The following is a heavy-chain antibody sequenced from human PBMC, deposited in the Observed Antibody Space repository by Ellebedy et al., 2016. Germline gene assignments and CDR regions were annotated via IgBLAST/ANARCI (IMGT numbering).Heavy chain of an antibody. V-gene: IGHV4-34*01. Sequence: TWIRQPPGKGLEWIGEINHSGSTNYNPSLKSRVTISVDASKNQFSLKLSSVTAADTAVYYCARLRYYDILTGRVFYGMDVWGQGTTVTVSS. D-gene: IGHD3-9*01. CDR3: ARLRYYDILTGRVFYGMDV. CDR2: INHSGST. J-gene: IGHJ6*02.